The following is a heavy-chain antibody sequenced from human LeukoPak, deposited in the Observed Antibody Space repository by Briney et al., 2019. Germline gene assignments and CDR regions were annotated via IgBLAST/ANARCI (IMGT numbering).Heavy chain of an antibody. V-gene: IGHV3-21*01. CDR2: ISSSSSYI. Sequence: GGSLRLSCAASGFAFSRNDMFWVRQAPGKGLEWVSSISSSSSYIYYADSVKGRFTISRDNAKNSLYLQMNSLRAEDTAVYYCAREMTTVAIAFDYWGQGTLVTVSS. CDR3: AREMTTVAIAFDY. D-gene: IGHD4-23*01. J-gene: IGHJ4*02. CDR1: GFAFSRND.